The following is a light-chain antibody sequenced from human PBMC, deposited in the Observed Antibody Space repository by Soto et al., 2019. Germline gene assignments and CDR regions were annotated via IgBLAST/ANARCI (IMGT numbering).Light chain of an antibody. V-gene: IGLV1-40*01. CDR2: GNS. J-gene: IGLJ1*01. Sequence: QSVLTQPPSVSAAPGQKVTISCSGSSSSIGNKYVSWYQQLPGTAPKLLIYGNSNRPSGVPDRFSGSKSGTSASLAITGLQAEDEADYYCQSYDSSLSGSKVFGTGTKV. CDR1: SSSIGNKY. CDR3: QSYDSSLSGSKV.